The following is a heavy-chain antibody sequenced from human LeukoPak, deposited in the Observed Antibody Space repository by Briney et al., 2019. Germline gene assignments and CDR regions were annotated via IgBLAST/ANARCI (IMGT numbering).Heavy chain of an antibody. CDR3: ARDHYYGSGTGLADF. CDR2: INPHSGTT. D-gene: IGHD3-10*01. V-gene: IGHV1-2*02. J-gene: IGHJ4*02. CDR1: GYSFSDYY. Sequence: GASVKLSCKASGYSFSDYYMNRVRQAPGQGLEWMGWINPHSGTTKYARKFQGRVTITRDKSISTVYMEVSSLTSDDPAVYFCARDHYYGSGTGLADFWGQGTLVIVSS.